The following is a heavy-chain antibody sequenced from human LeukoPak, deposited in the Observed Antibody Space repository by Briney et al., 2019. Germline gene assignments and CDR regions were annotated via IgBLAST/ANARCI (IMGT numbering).Heavy chain of an antibody. D-gene: IGHD1-26*01. J-gene: IGHJ4*02. CDR2: IGTRSNPI. V-gene: IGHV3-11*01. CDR1: GFSFSDFY. CDR3: AREARGSGRDFDY. Sequence: PGGSLRLSCAASGFSFSDFYMSWTRQAPGMGLEWISYIGTRSNPIYYADSVKGRFTISRDDAKNSLYLQMNSLRDEDTAVYFCAREARGSGRDFDYWGQGILVTVSS.